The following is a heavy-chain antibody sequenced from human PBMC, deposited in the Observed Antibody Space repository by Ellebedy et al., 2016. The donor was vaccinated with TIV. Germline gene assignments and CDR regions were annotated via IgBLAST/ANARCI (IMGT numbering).Heavy chain of an antibody. D-gene: IGHD4-23*01. V-gene: IGHV3-23*01. CDR3: ARGSTTMVTQDAFDI. Sequence: GESLKISCAASGFTFNGYPLSWVRQAPGKGLEWVSLITSSGSRTYYADSVKGRFTISRDNSKDTLYLDMDSLRGEDTAIYYCARGSTTMVTQDAFDIWGQGTIVTVSS. CDR1: GFTFNGYP. J-gene: IGHJ3*02. CDR2: ITSSGSRT.